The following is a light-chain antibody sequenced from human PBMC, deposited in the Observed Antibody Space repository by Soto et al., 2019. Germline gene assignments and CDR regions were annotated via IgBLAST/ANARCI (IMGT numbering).Light chain of an antibody. Sequence: EIVLTQSPGTLSLSPGERATLSCRASQSVSSSYLAWYQQKPGQAPRLLIYGASSRATGIPDRFSGSGSGTDFTLTISRLEPEDFAVYYCKEYCSLLSITFGQGTRLQIK. J-gene: IGKJ5*01. V-gene: IGKV3-20*01. CDR1: QSVSSSY. CDR2: GAS. CDR3: KEYCSLLSIT.